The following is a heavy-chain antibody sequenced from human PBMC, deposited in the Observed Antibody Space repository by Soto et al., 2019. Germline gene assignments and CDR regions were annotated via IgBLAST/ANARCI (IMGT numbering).Heavy chain of an antibody. Sequence: SETLSLTCAVSGASISSCVWAWVRQPPGKGLEWIGETLYSGRTNYNSSLNSRVTISIDKSKKQFSLNLSSVTAADTAVYYCSSRVTDDPTWGQGTLVTVSS. V-gene: IGHV4-4*02. J-gene: IGHJ5*02. CDR1: GASISSCV. CDR2: TLYSGRT. D-gene: IGHD5-18*01. CDR3: SSRVTDDPT.